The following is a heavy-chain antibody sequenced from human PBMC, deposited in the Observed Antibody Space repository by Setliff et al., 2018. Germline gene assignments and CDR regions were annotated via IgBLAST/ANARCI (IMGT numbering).Heavy chain of an antibody. Sequence: GGSLRLSCAASAFTFNKYAVTWLRQAPGKGLEWVSSITVSGHSTYADSVKGRFSISRDNSRNTLYLQMNSLRAEDTSVYYCGRDVFDFRTGQGGPWGQGTLVTVSS. J-gene: IGHJ5*02. D-gene: IGHD3-3*01. CDR1: AFTFNKYA. V-gene: IGHV3-23*01. CDR2: ITVSGHST. CDR3: GRDVFDFRTGQGGP.